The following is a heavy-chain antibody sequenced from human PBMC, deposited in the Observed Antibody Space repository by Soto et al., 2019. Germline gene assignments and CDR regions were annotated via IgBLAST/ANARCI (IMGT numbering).Heavy chain of an antibody. D-gene: IGHD3-10*01. V-gene: IGHV4-59*01. CDR2: IYYSGST. CDR3: ARVWSYGYYYYYYMDV. Sequence: SETLSLTCTVSGGSISSYYWSWIRQPPGKGLEWIGYIYYSGSTNYNPSLKSRVTISVDTSKNQFSLKLSSVTAADTAVYYCARVWSYGYYYYYYMDVWGKGTTVTVSS. J-gene: IGHJ6*03. CDR1: GGSISSYY.